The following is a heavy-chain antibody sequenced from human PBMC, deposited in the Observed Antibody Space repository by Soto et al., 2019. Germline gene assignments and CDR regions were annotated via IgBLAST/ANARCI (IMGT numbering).Heavy chain of an antibody. CDR1: GFTFDTHA. Sequence: EVRLLESGGGFVRPGGSLRLACSASGFTFDTHAMAWVRQAPGKGLEWVASISATGFSKYHADSVKGRITIPRDNSNHPLYIQLKALRVEDTAVYKCAMDAGFEFWRRNFVCGWFDPWGQGTDVPVSS. CDR3: AMDAGFEFWRRNFVCGWFDP. D-gene: IGHD3-3*01. V-gene: IGHV3-23*01. CDR2: ISATGFSK. J-gene: IGHJ5*02.